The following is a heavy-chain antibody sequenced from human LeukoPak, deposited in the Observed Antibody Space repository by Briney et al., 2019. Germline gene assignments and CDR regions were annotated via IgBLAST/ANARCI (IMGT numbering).Heavy chain of an antibody. CDR1: GGSFSTYY. D-gene: IGHD3/OR15-3a*01. J-gene: IGHJ4*02. V-gene: IGHV4-34*01. Sequence: SETPSLTCAVYGGSFSTYYWSWIRQSPGKGLEWIAEINHRGDTNYNPSVKSRVTISVDTSKNQFSLKVSSVTAADTAVYYCARWTPSPDRNFDYWGQGTLVTVSS. CDR3: ARWTPSPDRNFDY. CDR2: INHRGDT.